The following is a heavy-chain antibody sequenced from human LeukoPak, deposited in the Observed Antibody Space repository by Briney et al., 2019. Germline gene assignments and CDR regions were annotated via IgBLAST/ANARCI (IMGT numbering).Heavy chain of an antibody. CDR2: ISPGGDIK. J-gene: IGHJ4*02. V-gene: IGHV3-23*01. Sequence: GGSLRLSCATSGFTFNRYGMNWVRQAPGKGLEWVSGISPGGDIKYYADSVKGRFVISRDNSKNTVYLQMNSLRVDDTARYYCAQDGAWLRFDHWGQGTLVTVSS. D-gene: IGHD5-12*01. CDR1: GFTFNRYG. CDR3: AQDGAWLRFDH.